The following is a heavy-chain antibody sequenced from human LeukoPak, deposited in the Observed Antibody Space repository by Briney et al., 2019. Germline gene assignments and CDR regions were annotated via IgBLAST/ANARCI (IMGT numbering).Heavy chain of an antibody. CDR3: AMYYGGSSGNYDYYMDV. CDR1: LLALSVYS. V-gene: IGHV3-7*01. Sequence: GGSLRLSCAVSLLALSVYSTRSVSQAPGKGLEWVANIKQDGSEKYYVDSVKGRFTISRDNAKNSLYLQMNSLRAEDTAVYYCAMYYGGSSGNYDYYMDVWGKGTTVTVSS. D-gene: IGHD4-23*01. CDR2: IKQDGSEK. J-gene: IGHJ6*03.